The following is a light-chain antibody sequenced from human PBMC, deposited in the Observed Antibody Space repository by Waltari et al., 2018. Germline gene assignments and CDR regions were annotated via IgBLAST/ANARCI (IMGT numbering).Light chain of an antibody. CDR3: QSYDRSNQV. J-gene: IGLJ2*01. CDR2: KDN. CDR1: MCSTASNS. Sequence: NFMLTQPHSVSESPGKTVTISCTRSMCSTASNSGGWYQQRPGSSPTPVIYKDNQRPSGVPDRFSGSIDSSSNSASLTISGLKTDDEADYYCQSYDRSNQVFGGGTKLTVL. V-gene: IGLV6-57*01.